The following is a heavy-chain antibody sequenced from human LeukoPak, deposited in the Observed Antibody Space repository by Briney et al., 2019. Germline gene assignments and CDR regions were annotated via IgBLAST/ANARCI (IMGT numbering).Heavy chain of an antibody. V-gene: IGHV1-2*02. CDR3: ARGKWFDP. CDR1: GYTFTAYY. CDR2: INPNSGDT. Sequence: GASVKVSCKASGYTFTAYYIHWVRQAPGQGLEWMGWINPNSGDTNYAQKFQGNVTMTRDTSISTAYMELNSLRSDDTAVYYCARGKWFDPWGQGTLVTVSS. J-gene: IGHJ5*02.